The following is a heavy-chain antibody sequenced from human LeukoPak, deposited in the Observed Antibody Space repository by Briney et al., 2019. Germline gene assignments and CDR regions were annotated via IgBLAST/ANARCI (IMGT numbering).Heavy chain of an antibody. CDR3: VRYHTDCYKYDGSVI. CDR1: GYSFTNYW. V-gene: IGHV5-51*01. CDR2: IYPGDSDT. Sequence: GESLKIFCKGSGYSFTNYWIARVRQMPGKGLEWMGIIYPGDSDTRYSPSFQGQVTTSADRSITTAYLQWRSLKASDTAIYYCVRYHTDCYKYDGSVIWGQGTKVTVSS. D-gene: IGHD5-24*01. J-gene: IGHJ3*02.